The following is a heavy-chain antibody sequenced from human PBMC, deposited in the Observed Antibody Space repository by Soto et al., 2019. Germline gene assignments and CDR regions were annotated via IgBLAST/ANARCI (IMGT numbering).Heavy chain of an antibody. D-gene: IGHD2-2*01. V-gene: IGHV3-66*01. CDR1: GFTVSSNY. CDR2: IYSGGST. CDR3: VKDALVVVPRTHNDYHMDV. J-gene: IGHJ6*03. Sequence: PGGSLRLSCAASGFTVSSNYMSWVRQAPGKGLEWVSVIYSGGSTYYADSLKGRFTITSDNSKNTLYLKMNSLRAEDTAVYYCVKDALVVVPRTHNDYHMDVWGKGTTVTVSS.